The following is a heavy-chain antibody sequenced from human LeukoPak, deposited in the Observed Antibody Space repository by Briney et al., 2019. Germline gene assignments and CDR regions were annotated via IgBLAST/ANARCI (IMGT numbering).Heavy chain of an antibody. Sequence: GGSLRLSCAASGFTFSSYAMSWVRQAPGKGLEWVSAISGSGGSTYYADSVKGRFTISRDNSKNTLYLQMNSLRAEDTAVYYCAKDATRSRGYSYGRAHYFDYWGQGTLVTVSS. J-gene: IGHJ4*02. CDR3: AKDATRSRGYSYGRAHYFDY. V-gene: IGHV3-23*01. D-gene: IGHD5-18*01. CDR1: GFTFSSYA. CDR2: ISGSGGST.